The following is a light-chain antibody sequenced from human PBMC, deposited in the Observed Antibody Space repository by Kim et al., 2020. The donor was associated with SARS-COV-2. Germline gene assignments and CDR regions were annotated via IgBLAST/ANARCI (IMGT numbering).Light chain of an antibody. CDR2: YDS. J-gene: IGLJ2*01. Sequence: SYELTQPPSVSVAPGKTARITCGGNNIGSKSVHWYQQKPGQAPVLVIYYDSDRPSGIPERFSGSNSGNTATLTISRVEVGDEADYYCQVWDRGVVFGGGTKLTVL. CDR3: QVWDRGVV. CDR1: NIGSKS. V-gene: IGLV3-21*04.